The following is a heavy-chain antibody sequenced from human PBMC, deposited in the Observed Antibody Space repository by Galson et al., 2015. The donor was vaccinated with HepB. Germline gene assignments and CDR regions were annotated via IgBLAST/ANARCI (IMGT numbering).Heavy chain of an antibody. D-gene: IGHD5-12*01. CDR2: ISGGGGGP. J-gene: IGHJ4*02. V-gene: IGHV3-23*01. CDR1: GFTFSNCD. CDR3: ARAQWLRDFDY. Sequence: SLRLSCAASGFTFSNCDMSWVRQAPGKGLEWVSAISGGGGGPYYADSVMGRFTISRDNSRNTLYLQMNSLRAEDTAVYSCARAQWLRDFDYWGQGTLVTVSS.